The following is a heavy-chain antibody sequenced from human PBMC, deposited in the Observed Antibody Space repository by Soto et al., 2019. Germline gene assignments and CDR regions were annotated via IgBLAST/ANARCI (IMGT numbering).Heavy chain of an antibody. CDR2: VYSNGGT. D-gene: IGHD1-1*01. CDR3: VRQGIGNLHGLVDV. V-gene: IGHV4-59*08. CDR1: SGPSSSHN. Sequence: QVQLQQSGPGLVKPSETLSLTCSVSSGPSSSHNWGWIRQPPGRGLEWIGYVYSNGGTSYNPSLKSRVTISADTSTNHISLTLTSVTAADTAVYYFVRQGIGNLHGLVDVWVQGTTVRVSS. J-gene: IGHJ6*02.